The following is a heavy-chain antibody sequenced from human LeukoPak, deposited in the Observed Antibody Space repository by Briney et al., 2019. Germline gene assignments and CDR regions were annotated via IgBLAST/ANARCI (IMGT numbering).Heavy chain of an antibody. Sequence: NPSETLSLTCAVYGGSFSGYYWSWIRQPPGKGLEWIGEINHSGSTNYNPSLKSRVTISVDTSKNQFALKLSSVTAADTAVYYCASAMIRVPDDAFDTWGQGTMVTVSS. CDR3: ASAMIRVPDDAFDT. V-gene: IGHV4-34*01. J-gene: IGHJ3*02. CDR1: GGSFSGYY. D-gene: IGHD3-22*01. CDR2: INHSGST.